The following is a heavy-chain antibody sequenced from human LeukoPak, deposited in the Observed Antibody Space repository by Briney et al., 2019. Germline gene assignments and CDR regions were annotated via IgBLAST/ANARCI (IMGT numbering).Heavy chain of an antibody. J-gene: IGHJ6*02. CDR1: GFTFSYYA. CDR2: ISNDGSKK. CDR3: AKDRSPTGSYYGMDV. Sequence: SGGSLRLSCAASGFTFSYYAMRWVRQAPGKGLEWVAVISNDGSKKFYIDSVKGRFTVSSDKSTDTLYLQMNSLRPEDTAVYYCAKDRSPTGSYYGMDVWGQGTTVIVSS. V-gene: IGHV3-30*18. D-gene: IGHD1-1*01.